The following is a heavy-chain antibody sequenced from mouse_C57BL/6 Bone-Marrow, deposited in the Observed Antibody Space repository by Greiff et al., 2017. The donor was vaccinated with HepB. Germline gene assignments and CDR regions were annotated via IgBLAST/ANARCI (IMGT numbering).Heavy chain of an antibody. Sequence: EVQLQQSGPELVKPGASVKIPCKPSGYPLPDYTLDGGNQSHGRSLEWIGDFNPNNGGTIYNQKFKGKATLTVDKSSSTAYMELRSLTSEDTAVYYCARRRGGRAWFAYWGQGTLVTVSA. CDR3: ARRRGGRAWFAY. CDR2: FNPNNGGT. J-gene: IGHJ3*01. D-gene: IGHD1-1*01. V-gene: IGHV1-18*01. CDR1: GYPLPDYT.